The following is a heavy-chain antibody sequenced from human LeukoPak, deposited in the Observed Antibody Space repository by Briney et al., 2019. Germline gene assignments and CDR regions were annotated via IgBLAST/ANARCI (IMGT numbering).Heavy chain of an antibody. CDR3: ARMACSSPGDFDY. Sequence: PSETLSLTCAVYGGSFSGYYWSWIRQPPGKGLEWIGEINHSGSTNYNPSLKSRVTISVDTSKNQFSLKLSSVTAADTAVYYCARMACSSPGDFDYWGQGTLVTVSS. D-gene: IGHD6-13*01. V-gene: IGHV4-34*01. CDR2: INHSGST. CDR1: GGSFSGYY. J-gene: IGHJ4*02.